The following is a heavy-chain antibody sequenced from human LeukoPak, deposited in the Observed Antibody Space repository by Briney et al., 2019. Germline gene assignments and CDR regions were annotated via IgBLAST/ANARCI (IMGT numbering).Heavy chain of an antibody. CDR3: AKPGITMIRGAYFDY. D-gene: IGHD3-10*01. Sequence: GGSLRLSCAASGXIFSSFAMHWVRQAPGKGLEWVAVISYDGSNNYYADSVKGRFTISRDNSKNTLYLQMNSLRAEDTAVYYCAKPGITMIRGAYFDYWGQGTLVTVSS. CDR1: GXIFSSFA. V-gene: IGHV3-30*18. CDR2: ISYDGSNN. J-gene: IGHJ4*02.